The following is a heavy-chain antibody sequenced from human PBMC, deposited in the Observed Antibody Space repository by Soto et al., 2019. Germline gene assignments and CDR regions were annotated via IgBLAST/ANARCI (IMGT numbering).Heavy chain of an antibody. CDR1: GGSVSSVSYY. V-gene: IGHV4-61*01. Sequence: PSETLSLTCTVSGGSVSSVSYYWSWIRQPPGKGLEWIGYIYYSGSTNYNPSLKSRVTMSVDTSKNQFSLKLSSVTAADTAVYYCARGMTPPGAPARYHFASSGQGTLVTVSS. CDR3: ARGMTPPGAPARYHFAS. J-gene: IGHJ4*02. CDR2: IYYSGST. D-gene: IGHD2-8*02.